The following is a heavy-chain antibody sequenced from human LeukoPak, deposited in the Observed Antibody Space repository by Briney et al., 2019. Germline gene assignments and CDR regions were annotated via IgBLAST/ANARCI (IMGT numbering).Heavy chain of an antibody. CDR1: GDSVSSNSVA. CDR2: TYYRYKWYN. CDR3: ARQQLGSFDY. V-gene: IGHV6-1*01. J-gene: IGHJ4*02. D-gene: IGHD6-13*01. Sequence: SQTLSLTCAISGDSVSSNSVAWNWIRQSPSRGLEWLGSTYYRYKWYNDYALSVKSRITINPDTSKNQFSLQLNSVTPEDTAVYYCARQQLGSFDYWGRGTLVTVSS.